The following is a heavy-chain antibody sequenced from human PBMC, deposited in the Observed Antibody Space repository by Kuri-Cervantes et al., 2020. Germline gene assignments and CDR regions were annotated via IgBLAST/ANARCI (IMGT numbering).Heavy chain of an antibody. D-gene: IGHD6-6*01. V-gene: IGHV3-30-3*02. Sequence: GGSLRLSCAASTLSFIRYSMHWVRQAPGKGLEWVAVISHDGIKKDYADSVKGRFTISRDNSKNTLYLQMNSLRAEDTAVYYCAKFESSSSYYYYYMDVWGKGTTVTVSS. CDR1: TLSFIRYS. J-gene: IGHJ6*03. CDR3: AKFESSSSYYYYYMDV. CDR2: ISHDGIKK.